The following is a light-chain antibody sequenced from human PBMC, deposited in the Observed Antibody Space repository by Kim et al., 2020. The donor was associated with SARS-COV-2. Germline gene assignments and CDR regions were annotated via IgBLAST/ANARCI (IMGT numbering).Light chain of an antibody. V-gene: IGLV10-54*04. Sequence: QTTTLTCTGNNNDVGNQGAAWLQQHRGHPPKLLSYRNNNLPSGISERFSASRSGNTASLTIAGLQPEDEADYYCSSYDGSLNGWVFGGGTQLTVL. CDR3: SSYDGSLNGWV. CDR1: NNDVGNQG. J-gene: IGLJ3*02. CDR2: RNN.